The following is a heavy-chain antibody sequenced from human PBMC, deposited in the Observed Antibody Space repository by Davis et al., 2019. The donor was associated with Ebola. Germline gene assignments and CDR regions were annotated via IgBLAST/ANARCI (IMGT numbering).Heavy chain of an antibody. Sequence: GGSLRLSCAASGFTFDDYAMHWVRQAPGKGLEWVSLISGDGGSTYYADSVKGRFTISRDNSKNSLYLQMNSLRAEDTAVYYCARVYVGMDVWGQGTTVTVSS. CDR1: GFTFDDYA. D-gene: IGHD3-10*02. V-gene: IGHV3-43*02. CDR3: ARVYVGMDV. J-gene: IGHJ6*02. CDR2: ISGDGGST.